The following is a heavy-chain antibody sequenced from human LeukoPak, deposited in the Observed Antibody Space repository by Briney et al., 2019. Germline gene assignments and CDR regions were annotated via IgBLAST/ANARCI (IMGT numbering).Heavy chain of an antibody. V-gene: IGHV3-20*04. D-gene: IGHD3-9*01. CDR2: INWNGGST. CDR3: ARGLVLRYFDWPHRAFDI. Sequence: PGGSLRLSCAASGFTFSNYGMSWVRQAPGKGLEWVSGINWNGGSTGYADSVKGRFTISRDNAKNSLYLQMNSLRAEDTAVYYCARGLVLRYFDWPHRAFDIWGQGTMVTVSS. CDR1: GFTFSNYG. J-gene: IGHJ3*02.